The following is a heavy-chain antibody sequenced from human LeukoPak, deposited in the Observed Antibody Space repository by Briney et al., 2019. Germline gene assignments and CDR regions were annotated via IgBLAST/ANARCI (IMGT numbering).Heavy chain of an antibody. CDR2: ISGSGGST. Sequence: PGGSLRLSCAASGFTFSSYGMSWVRQAPGVGLEWVSAISGSGGSTYYADSVRGRFTISRDNSKNTLYLQMNSLRAEDTAVYYCARWRTTVTSPYYYGMDVWGQGTTVTVSS. CDR3: ARWRTTVTSPYYYGMDV. V-gene: IGHV3-23*01. D-gene: IGHD4-17*01. J-gene: IGHJ6*02. CDR1: GFTFSSYG.